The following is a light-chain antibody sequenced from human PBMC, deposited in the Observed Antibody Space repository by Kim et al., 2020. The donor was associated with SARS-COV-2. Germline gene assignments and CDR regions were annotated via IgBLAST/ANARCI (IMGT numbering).Light chain of an antibody. Sequence: QSALTQHASVSGSPGQSITISCTGTSSDVGSYNLVSWYQQHPGKAPKLMIYEVSKRPSGVSNRFSGSKSGNTASLTISGLQAEDEADYYCCSYAGSSTPAFGGGTQLTVL. J-gene: IGLJ3*02. CDR3: CSYAGSSTPA. CDR2: EVS. CDR1: SSDVGSYNL. V-gene: IGLV2-23*02.